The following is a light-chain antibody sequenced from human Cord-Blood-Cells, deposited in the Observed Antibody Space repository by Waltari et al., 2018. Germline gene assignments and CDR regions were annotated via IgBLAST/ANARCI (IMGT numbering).Light chain of an antibody. J-gene: IGLJ1*01. Sequence: QYALTQPCPVSGSTGQSVTISCTGTSSDVGESNYVSWYQQHPGKAPKLMIYDVSKRPSGVPDRFSGSKSGNTASLTISGLQAEDEADYYCCSYAGSYTYVFGTGTKVTVL. CDR3: CSYAGSYTYV. CDR2: DVS. CDR1: SSDVGESNY. V-gene: IGLV2-11*02.